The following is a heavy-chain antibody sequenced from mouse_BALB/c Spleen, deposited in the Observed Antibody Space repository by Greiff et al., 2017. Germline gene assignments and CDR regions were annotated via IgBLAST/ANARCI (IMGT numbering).Heavy chain of an antibody. V-gene: IGHV10S3*01. CDR3: VRDRMIH. Sequence: TGGGLVQPKGSLKLSCAASGFTFNTNAMNWVRQAPGKGLEWVARIRSKSNNYATYYADSVKDRFTISRDDSQSMLYLQMNNLKTEDTAMYYCVRDRMIHWGQGTLVTVSA. CDR1: GFTFNTNA. D-gene: IGHD2-4*01. J-gene: IGHJ3*01. CDR2: IRSKSNNYAT.